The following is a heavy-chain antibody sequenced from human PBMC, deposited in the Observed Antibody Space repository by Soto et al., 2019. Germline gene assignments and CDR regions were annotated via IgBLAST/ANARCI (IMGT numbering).Heavy chain of an antibody. CDR1: GFTVSSNY. CDR2: IYSGGST. CDR3: ARVGGIAVAGTGGWFDP. Sequence: GGSLRLSCAASGFTVSSNYMSWVRQAPGKGLEWVSVIYSGGSTYYADSVKGRFTISRDNSKNTLYLQMNSLRAEDTAVYYCARVGGIAVAGTGGWFDPWGQGTLVTVSS. J-gene: IGHJ5*02. V-gene: IGHV3-66*01. D-gene: IGHD6-19*01.